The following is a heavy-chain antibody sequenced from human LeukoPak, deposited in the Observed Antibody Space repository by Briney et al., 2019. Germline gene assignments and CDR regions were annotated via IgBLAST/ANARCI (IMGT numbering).Heavy chain of an antibody. D-gene: IGHD3-3*01. V-gene: IGHV4-39*07. CDR3: ARDSPIGGLEWLSGPPDY. CDR2: IYYSGST. CDR1: GGSISSSSYY. Sequence: SETLSLTCTVSGGSISSSSYYWGWIRQPPGKGLEWIGSIYYSGSTNYNPSLKSRVTMSVDTSKNQFSLKLSSVTAADTAVYYCARDSPIGGLEWLSGPPDYWGQGTLVTVSS. J-gene: IGHJ4*02.